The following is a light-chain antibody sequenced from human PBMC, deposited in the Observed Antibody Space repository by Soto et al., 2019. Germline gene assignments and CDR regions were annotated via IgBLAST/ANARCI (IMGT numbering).Light chain of an antibody. Sequence: DIQMTQSPPSLSASVGDRVTITCQASQDIRHYLNWYQQKPGEAPKLLIYDASTLETGVPSRFSGSGSGTDFTFTISSLQPEDIATYYCQQYDNLPYTFGQGTKLEIK. J-gene: IGKJ2*01. CDR3: QQYDNLPYT. V-gene: IGKV1-33*01. CDR2: DAS. CDR1: QDIRHY.